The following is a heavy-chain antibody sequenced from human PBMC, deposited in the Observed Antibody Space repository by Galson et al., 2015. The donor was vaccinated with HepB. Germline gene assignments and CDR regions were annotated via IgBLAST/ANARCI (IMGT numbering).Heavy chain of an antibody. CDR3: AKGWPGDGPD. Sequence: SLRLACAASGFIFSDYAIHWVRQAPGKGLESVSTMGSGVKTYYADSVKVRFTVSRDNSKNTVYLQMISLGVEDTAMYYCAKGWPGDGPDWGQGTLVTVSS. D-gene: IGHD5-24*01. CDR2: MGSGVKT. CDR1: GFIFSDYA. V-gene: IGHV3-23*01. J-gene: IGHJ4*02.